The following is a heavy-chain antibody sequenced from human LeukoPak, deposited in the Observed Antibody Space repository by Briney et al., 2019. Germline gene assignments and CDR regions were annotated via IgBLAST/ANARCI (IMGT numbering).Heavy chain of an antibody. D-gene: IGHD6-13*01. Sequence: SETLSLTCTVSGGSISSYYWSWIRQPPGKGLEWMGYIYYSGSTNYNPSPKSRVTISVDTAKNQFSLKLSSVTAADTAVYYCARHSYGSSWYGTLDAFDIWGQGTMVTVSS. CDR2: IYYSGST. V-gene: IGHV4-59*08. CDR3: ARHSYGSSWYGTLDAFDI. J-gene: IGHJ3*02. CDR1: GGSISSYY.